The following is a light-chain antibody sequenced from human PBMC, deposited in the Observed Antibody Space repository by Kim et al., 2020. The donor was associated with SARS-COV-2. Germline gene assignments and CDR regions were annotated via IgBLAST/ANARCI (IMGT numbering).Light chain of an antibody. J-gene: IGLJ3*02. CDR1: SSNIGSNY. CDR3: AAWDDSLSGPV. Sequence: GQRFTISCFGSSSNIGSNYVYWYQQLPGTAPKLLIYRNNQRPSGVPDRFSGSQSGTSASLAISGLRSEDEADYYCAAWDDSLSGPVFGGGTQLTVL. V-gene: IGLV1-47*01. CDR2: RNN.